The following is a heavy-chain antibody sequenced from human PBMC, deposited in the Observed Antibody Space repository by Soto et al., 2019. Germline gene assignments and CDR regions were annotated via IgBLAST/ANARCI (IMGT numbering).Heavy chain of an antibody. J-gene: IGHJ4*02. V-gene: IGHV4-59*08. D-gene: IGHD3-3*01. Sequence: CDTLNLTCTVSGCSIRNNYWSWIRQPPGKGLEWVGYIYYTGTSKYNPSLKSRVTISVDSSKNQFSLKLDSVTAADTAVYYCARLGGYYQAFDNWGQGTLVTVSS. CDR3: ARLGGYYQAFDN. CDR1: GCSIRNNY. CDR2: IYYTGTS.